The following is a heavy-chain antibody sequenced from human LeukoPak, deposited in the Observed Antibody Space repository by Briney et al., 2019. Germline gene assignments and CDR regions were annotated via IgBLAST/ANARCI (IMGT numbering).Heavy chain of an antibody. CDR3: ARGGVSSSVDYYYYYYYMDV. CDR1: GYTFTGYY. CDR2: INPNSGGT. J-gene: IGHJ6*03. D-gene: IGHD6-6*01. V-gene: IGHV1-2*02. Sequence: ASVKVSYKASGYTFTGYYMHWVRQAPGQGLEWMGWINPNSGGTNYAQKFQGRVTMTRDTSISTAYMELSRLRSDDTAVYYCARGGVSSSVDYYYYYYYMDVWGKGTTVTVSS.